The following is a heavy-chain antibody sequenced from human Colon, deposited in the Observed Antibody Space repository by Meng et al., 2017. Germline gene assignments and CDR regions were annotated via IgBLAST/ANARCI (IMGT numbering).Heavy chain of an antibody. V-gene: IGHV4-61*01. Sequence: VQLRGSGPGLVTPSETLSLLCMVSCGSVSSGSHYWNWIRQPPGKGLEFIAYVDYYWNINYNPSLNSRATVSIDTSKTQFSLKVTSVTAAYPVVYYCAVGPWEIHYWRQGILVTVSS. J-gene: IGHJ4*02. CDR3: AVGPWEIHY. CDR1: CGSVSSGSHY. D-gene: IGHD1-26*01. CDR2: VDYYWNI.